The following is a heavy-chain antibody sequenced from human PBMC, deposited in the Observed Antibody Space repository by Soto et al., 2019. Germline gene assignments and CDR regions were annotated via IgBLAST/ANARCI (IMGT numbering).Heavy chain of an antibody. Sequence: QVQLVESGGGVVQPGRSLRLSCAASGFTFSSYGMHWVRQAPGKGLEWVAVISYDGSNKYYADSVKGRFTISRDNSKNTLYLQMNSLRAEDTAVYYCAKDGNTYYDFWSGYSGYYYYYGMDVWGQGTTVTVSS. V-gene: IGHV3-30*18. D-gene: IGHD3-3*01. J-gene: IGHJ6*02. CDR1: GFTFSSYG. CDR3: AKDGNTYYDFWSGYSGYYYYYGMDV. CDR2: ISYDGSNK.